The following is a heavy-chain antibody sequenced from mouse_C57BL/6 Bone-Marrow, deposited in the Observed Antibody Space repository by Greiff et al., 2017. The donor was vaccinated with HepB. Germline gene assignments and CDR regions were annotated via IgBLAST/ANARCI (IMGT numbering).Heavy chain of an antibody. CDR1: GYAFTNYL. D-gene: IGHD2-14*01. CDR2: INPGSGGT. J-gene: IGHJ3*01. Sequence: VQLQQSGAELVRPGTSVKVSCKASGYAFTNYLIEWVKQRPGQGLEWIGVINPGSGGTNYNEKFKGKATLTADKSSSTAYMQLSILTSEDAAVYFCARDVRSWFAYWGQGTLVTVSA. CDR3: ARDVRSWFAY. V-gene: IGHV1-54*01.